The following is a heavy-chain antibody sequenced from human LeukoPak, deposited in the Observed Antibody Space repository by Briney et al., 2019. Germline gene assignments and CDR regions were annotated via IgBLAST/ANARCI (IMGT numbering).Heavy chain of an antibody. CDR1: GYTFSSYA. Sequence: PGGSLRLSCAASGYTFSSYAMSWVRQSPGKGLEGVSAISGSGGSTYYAESVKGRFTISRDKSKDTLYLQMNSLKAEDTAVYYCANDYGDYPLGFIWGQGTVVTVSS. CDR2: ISGSGGST. J-gene: IGHJ4*02. CDR3: ANDYGDYPLGFI. V-gene: IGHV3-23*01. D-gene: IGHD4-17*01.